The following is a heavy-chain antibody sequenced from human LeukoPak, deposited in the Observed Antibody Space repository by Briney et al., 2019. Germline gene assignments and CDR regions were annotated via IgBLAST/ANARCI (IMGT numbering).Heavy chain of an antibody. D-gene: IGHD3-22*01. Sequence: SEALSLTCAVYGGSFSGYYWSWIRQPPGKGLEWIGGINHSGSTNYNPSLKSRVTISVDTSKNQFSLKLSSVTAADTAVYYCARGWGFYDSCGYRYWGQGTLVTVSS. J-gene: IGHJ4*02. CDR1: GGSFSGYY. CDR2: INHSGST. CDR3: ARGWGFYDSCGYRY. V-gene: IGHV4-34*01.